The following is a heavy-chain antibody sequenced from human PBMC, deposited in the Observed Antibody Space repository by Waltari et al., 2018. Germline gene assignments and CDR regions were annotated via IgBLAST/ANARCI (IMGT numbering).Heavy chain of an antibody. CDR2: IGSGGSYI. Sequence: EVHLVESGGGLVKPGGSLRLSCEASGFSFSTYAMSWVRQTPGKELEWLASIGSGGSYIYYADSMRGRFVISRDDATNSLYLHIHSLRAEDTAMYYCAREGQQLARYLDSWGQGTLVTVSS. V-gene: IGHV3-21*01. CDR1: GFSFSTYA. J-gene: IGHJ4*02. CDR3: AREGQQLARYLDS. D-gene: IGHD6-13*01.